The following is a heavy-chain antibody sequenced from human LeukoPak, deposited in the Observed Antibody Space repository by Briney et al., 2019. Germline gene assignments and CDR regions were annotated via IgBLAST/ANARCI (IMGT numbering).Heavy chain of an antibody. CDR3: VRGRRKAGLVITATNCFDP. CDR2: IHYSGAS. D-gene: IGHD1-20*01. J-gene: IGHJ5*02. CDR1: GGIFSGYY. Sequence: SETLSLTCAVSGGIFSGYYWTWIRQPTGKGLEWVGEIHYSGASNYNPSLKGRLTISQDTAKRQFYLKMTYVTAADSGVYYCVRGRRKAGLVITATNCFDPWGQGTPVTVSS. V-gene: IGHV4-34*08.